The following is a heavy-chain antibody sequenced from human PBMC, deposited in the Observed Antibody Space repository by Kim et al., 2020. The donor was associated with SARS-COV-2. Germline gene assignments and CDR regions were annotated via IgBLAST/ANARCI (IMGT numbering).Heavy chain of an antibody. J-gene: IGHJ4*02. Sequence: GGSLRLSCAASGFTFSNYAMSWVRQAPGKGLEWVSGISGSGTSTYYADSVKGRFTISRDNSKNTLYLQMNSLRAEDTAVYYCAKGLMATSLMGFDYWGQGTLVTVSS. V-gene: IGHV3-23*01. CDR3: AKGLMATSLMGFDY. CDR2: ISGSGTST. CDR1: GFTFSNYA. D-gene: IGHD5-12*01.